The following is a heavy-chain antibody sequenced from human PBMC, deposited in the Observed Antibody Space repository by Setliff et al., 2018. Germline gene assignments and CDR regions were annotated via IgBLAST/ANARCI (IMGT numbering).Heavy chain of an antibody. J-gene: IGHJ4*02. D-gene: IGHD6-13*01. V-gene: IGHV4-39*01. Sequence: TSETLSLTCTVSGGSISSSSYYWGWIRQPPGKGLEWIGSIYYSGSTYYNPSLKSRVTISVDTSKNPFSLKLSSVTAADTAVYYCARRGTSSSWFQGYFDYWGQGTLVTVSS. CDR1: GGSISSSSYY. CDR2: IYYSGST. CDR3: ARRGTSSSWFQGYFDY.